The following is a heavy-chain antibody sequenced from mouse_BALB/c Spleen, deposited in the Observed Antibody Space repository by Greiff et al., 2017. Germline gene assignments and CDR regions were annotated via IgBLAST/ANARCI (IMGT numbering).Heavy chain of an antibody. CDR1: GFAFSSYD. CDR3: ARHDGYFAY. CDR2: ISSGGGST. D-gene: IGHD2-3*01. V-gene: IGHV5-12-1*01. J-gene: IGHJ3*01. Sequence: DVKLVESGGGLVKPGGSLKLSCAASGFAFSSYDMSWVRQTPEKRLEWVAYISSGGGSTYYPDTVKGRFTISRDNAKNTLYLQMSSLKSEDTAMYYCARHDGYFAYGGQGSRVTVSA.